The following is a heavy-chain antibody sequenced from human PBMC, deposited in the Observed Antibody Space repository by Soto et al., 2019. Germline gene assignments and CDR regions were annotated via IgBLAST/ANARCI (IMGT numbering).Heavy chain of an antibody. J-gene: IGHJ4*02. CDR1: GFSFDTYW. D-gene: IGHD1-26*01. Sequence: EVQLVESGGGLVQPGGSLRLSCAASGFSFDTYWMSWVRQAPGKGLEWVATINPDGRETFYVDSVRGRFTISRDNAKKSLYLQMNSLRAEDPAVYYCASGGWETPIWGQGTLVTVSS. V-gene: IGHV3-7*03. CDR3: ASGGWETPI. CDR2: INPDGRET.